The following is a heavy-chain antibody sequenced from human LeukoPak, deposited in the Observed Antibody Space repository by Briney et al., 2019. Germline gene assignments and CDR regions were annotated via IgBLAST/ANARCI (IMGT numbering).Heavy chain of an antibody. CDR2: IKQDGSEK. V-gene: IGHV3-7*03. D-gene: IGHD1-26*01. CDR1: GFTFGSYW. J-gene: IGHJ2*01. Sequence: GGSLRLSCAASGFTFGSYWMSWVRQAPGKGLEWVANIKQDGSEKYYVDSVKGRFTISRDNAENSLSLQMNSLRAEDTAVYYCARHSAGATFSKGYWYFDLWGRGTLVTVSS. CDR3: ARHSAGATFSKGYWYFDL.